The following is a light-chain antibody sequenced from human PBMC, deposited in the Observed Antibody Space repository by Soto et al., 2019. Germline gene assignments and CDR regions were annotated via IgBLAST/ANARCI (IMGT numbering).Light chain of an antibody. CDR1: QSLLHSNGYNY. CDR2: LGS. J-gene: IGKJ3*01. Sequence: IVMTQSPLSLPVTPGEPASISCRSSQSLLHSNGYNYLDWYLQKPGQSPQLLIYLGSNRASGVPDRFSGSGSGTDFTLKISRVEAEDVGVYYCMQALLTPPGFTFGPGT. V-gene: IGKV2-28*01. CDR3: MQALLTPPGFT.